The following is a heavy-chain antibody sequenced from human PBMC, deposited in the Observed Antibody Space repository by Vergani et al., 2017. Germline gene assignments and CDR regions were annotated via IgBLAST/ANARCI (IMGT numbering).Heavy chain of an antibody. CDR2: IYTSGST. Sequence: QVQLQESGPGLVKPSQTLSLTCTVSGGSISSGSYYWSWIRQPAGKGLEWIGRIYTSGSTNYNPSLKSRVTISVDTSKNQFSLKLSSVTAADTAVYYCARHPHPLHYYGSGSYYPIRYYGMDVWGQGTTVTVSS. D-gene: IGHD3-10*01. J-gene: IGHJ6*02. V-gene: IGHV4-61*02. CDR1: GGSISSGSYY. CDR3: ARHPHPLHYYGSGSYYPIRYYGMDV.